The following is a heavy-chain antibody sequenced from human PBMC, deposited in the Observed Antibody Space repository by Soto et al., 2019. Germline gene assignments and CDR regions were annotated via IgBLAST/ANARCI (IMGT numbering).Heavy chain of an antibody. J-gene: IGHJ4*02. CDR2: INAGNGNT. D-gene: IGHD2-15*01. Sequence: ASVNVSCKASRYTFTSYAMHWVRQAPGKRLEWMGWINAGNGNTKYSQKFQGRVTITRDTSASTAYMELSSLRSEDTAVYYCARDSPDGYCSGGSCYAPPHFDYWGQGTLVTVSS. CDR1: RYTFTSYA. V-gene: IGHV1-3*01. CDR3: ARDSPDGYCSGGSCYAPPHFDY.